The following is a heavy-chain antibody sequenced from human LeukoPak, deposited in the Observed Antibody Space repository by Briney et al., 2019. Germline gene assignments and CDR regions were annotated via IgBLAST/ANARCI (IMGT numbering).Heavy chain of an antibody. D-gene: IGHD2-15*01. CDR1: GFTFSDFG. V-gene: IGHV3-48*01. CDR2: ITSNGDTI. CDR3: ARRFREGYCSGGSCYSFGY. J-gene: IGHJ4*02. Sequence: GGSRLSCAVSGFTFSDFGMNWVRQAPGKGLEWVSHITSNGDTIKFADSVKGRFTISRDNAKNSLYLQMNGLRAEDTAVYYCARRFREGYCSGGSCYSFGYWGQGTLVTVSS.